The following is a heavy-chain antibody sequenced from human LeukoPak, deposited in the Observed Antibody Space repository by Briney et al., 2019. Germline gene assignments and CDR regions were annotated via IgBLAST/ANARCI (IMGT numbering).Heavy chain of an antibody. Sequence: GGSLRLTCATSGFTFDDCGMSWVRQVPGKGLEWVSGINWSGDRTGYADSAKGRFTISRDNAKNSLYLQMNSLRAEDTALYYCARGYYYDSSAAWRAFHIWGQGTMVTVSS. D-gene: IGHD3-22*01. J-gene: IGHJ3*02. CDR3: ARGYYYDSSAAWRAFHI. V-gene: IGHV3-20*04. CDR2: INWSGDRT. CDR1: GFTFDDCG.